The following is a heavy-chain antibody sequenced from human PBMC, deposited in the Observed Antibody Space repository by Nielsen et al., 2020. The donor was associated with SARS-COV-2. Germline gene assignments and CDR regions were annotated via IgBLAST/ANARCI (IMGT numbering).Heavy chain of an antibody. J-gene: IGHJ6*02. CDR3: ARDQGGELLDDYYYYGMDV. CDR1: GGSISSGDYY. CDR2: IYHSGST. D-gene: IGHD1-26*01. Sequence: SETLSLTCTVSGGSISSGDYYWSWIRQPPGKGLEWITYIYHSGSTYYNPSLKSRLSVSVDTSKNQFSLKLSSVTAADTAVYYCARDQGGELLDDYYYYGMDVWGQGTTVTVSS. V-gene: IGHV4-30-4*01.